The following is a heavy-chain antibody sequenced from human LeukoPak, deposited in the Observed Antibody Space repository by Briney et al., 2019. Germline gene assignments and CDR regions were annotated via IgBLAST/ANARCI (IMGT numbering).Heavy chain of an antibody. J-gene: IGHJ5*02. V-gene: IGHV4-30-4*01. CDR1: GGSISSGDYY. CDR2: IYYSGST. Sequence: SETLSLTCTVSGGSISSGDYYWSWIRQPPGMGLEWFGYIYYSGSTYYNPSLKSRVTISVDTSKNQFSLKLSSVTAADTAVYYCARDPHYYDSSGYYYDWFDPWGQGTLVTVSS. CDR3: ARDPHYYDSSGYYYDWFDP. D-gene: IGHD3-22*01.